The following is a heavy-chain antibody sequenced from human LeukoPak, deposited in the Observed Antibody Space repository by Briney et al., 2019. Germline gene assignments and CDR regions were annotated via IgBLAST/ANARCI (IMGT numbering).Heavy chain of an antibody. CDR2: LSGRGFST. Sequence: GRSLRLSCAASGFTFSRYPMTWVRQAPGKGLEWGSALSGRGFSTYYAAPVKGRFTISRDNAKNSLYLQMNSLRAEDTAVYYCARDGHISQYYYGSGSYLYWGQGTLVTVSS. J-gene: IGHJ4*02. CDR1: GFTFSRYP. V-gene: IGHV3-23*01. CDR3: ARDGHISQYYYGSGSYLY. D-gene: IGHD3-10*01.